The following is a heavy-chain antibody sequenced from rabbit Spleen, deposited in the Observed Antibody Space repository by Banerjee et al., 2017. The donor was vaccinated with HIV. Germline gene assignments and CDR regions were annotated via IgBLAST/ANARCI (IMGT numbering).Heavy chain of an antibody. Sequence: QSLEESGGDLVKPGASLTLTCTASGFSFSSSYWICWVRQAPGKGLEWIACIVADVSGGTKYASWAKGRFTISKTSSTTVTLQMTSLTAADTATYFCARDTYADTGYSFNLWGQGTLVTVS. CDR3: ARDTYADTGYSFNL. CDR1: GFSFSSSYW. V-gene: IGHV1S40*01. CDR2: IVADVSGGT. J-gene: IGHJ4*01. D-gene: IGHD7-1*01.